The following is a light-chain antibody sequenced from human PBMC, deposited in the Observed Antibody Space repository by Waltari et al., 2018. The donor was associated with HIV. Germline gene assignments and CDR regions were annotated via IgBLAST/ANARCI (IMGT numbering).Light chain of an antibody. Sequence: QSALTQPRSVSGSPGQSVNISCTGRRSDVGGDKYAPWYEQHPGKAPQLMIYDVSKRPSGVPDRFSGSKSGNTASLTISGLQAEDEADYYCCSYAGSYSYVFGTGTKVTVL. CDR1: RSDVGGDKY. J-gene: IGLJ1*01. CDR2: DVS. CDR3: CSYAGSYSYV. V-gene: IGLV2-11*01.